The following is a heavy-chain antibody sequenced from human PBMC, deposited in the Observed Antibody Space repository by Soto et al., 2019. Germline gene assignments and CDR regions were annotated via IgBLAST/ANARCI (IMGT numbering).Heavy chain of an antibody. V-gene: IGHV2-5*01. CDR1: GFSHSTSGLG. CDR2: IYWNDDK. D-gene: IGHD6-19*01. J-gene: IGHJ4*02. CDR3: AHRPSGWYLFDY. Sequence: QITLKESGPPLVRPTQTLTLTCTFSGFSHSTSGLGVGWIRQHPGKALEWLALIYWNDDKRYSPSLKARLTITKDTSKNPVVLTMTNMDPVDTATYYCAHRPSGWYLFDYWGQGTLVTVSS.